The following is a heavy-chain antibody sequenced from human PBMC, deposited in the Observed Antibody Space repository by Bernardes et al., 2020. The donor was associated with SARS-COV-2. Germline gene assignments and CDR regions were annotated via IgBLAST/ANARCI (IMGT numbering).Heavy chain of an antibody. CDR3: ARDCSSTTCYNHWLDP. V-gene: IGHV1-69*04. D-gene: IGHD2-2*02. CDR1: GGTFSSYS. CDR2: IITILDVP. J-gene: IGHJ5*02. Sequence: SVKVSCKASGGTFSSYSITWVRQAPGQGLGWMGRIITILDVPHYAQKFQGRVTITADKSTSTAYMELSSLRSEDTAVYYCARDCSSTTCYNHWLDPWGQGTLVTVSS.